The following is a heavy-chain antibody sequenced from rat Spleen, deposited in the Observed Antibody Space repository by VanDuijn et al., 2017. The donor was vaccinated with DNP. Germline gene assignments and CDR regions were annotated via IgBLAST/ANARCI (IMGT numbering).Heavy chain of an antibody. V-gene: IGHV3-1*01. CDR2: ISYSGST. J-gene: IGHJ2*01. CDR3: ARWFGYNFDP. D-gene: IGHD1-4*01. CDR1: GYSITSNY. Sequence: EVQLQESGPGLVKPSQSLSLTCSVTGYSITSNYWGWIRKFPGNKMEWTGLISYSGSTSFKPSLKSRISITRDKSKNQFFLKLNSVPTEDTATYYCARWFGYNFDPWGQGVMVTVSS.